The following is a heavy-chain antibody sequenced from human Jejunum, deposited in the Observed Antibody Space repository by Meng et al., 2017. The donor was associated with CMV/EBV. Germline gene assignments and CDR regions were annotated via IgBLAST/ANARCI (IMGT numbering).Heavy chain of an antibody. V-gene: IGHV3-53*01. D-gene: IGHD4-11*01. Sequence: ASGFTVSNSYMTWVRRAPGKGLDWVTLIYGGGDTDYADSAKGRFTISRDKGTNTLFLQLKNLRADDSGVYYCARGRTTVGVYFFDLWGQGTVVTVSS. CDR2: IYGGGDT. CDR3: ARGRTTVGVYFFDL. J-gene: IGHJ4*02. CDR1: GFTVSNSY.